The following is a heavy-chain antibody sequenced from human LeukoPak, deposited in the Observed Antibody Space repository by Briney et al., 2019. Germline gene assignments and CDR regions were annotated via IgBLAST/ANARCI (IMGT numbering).Heavy chain of an antibody. CDR2: INHSGST. CDR3: ARGRGGDYPYYYYGMDV. D-gene: IGHD4-17*01. Sequence: PSETLSLTCAVYGGSFSGYYWSWIRQPPGKGLEWIGEINHSGSTNYNPSLKSRVTISVDTSKNQFSLKLSSVTAADTAVYYCARGRGGDYPYYYYGMDVWGQGTTVTVSS. J-gene: IGHJ6*02. CDR1: GGSFSGYY. V-gene: IGHV4-34*01.